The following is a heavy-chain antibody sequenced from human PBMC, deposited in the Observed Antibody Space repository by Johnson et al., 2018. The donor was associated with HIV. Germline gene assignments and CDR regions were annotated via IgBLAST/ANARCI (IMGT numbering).Heavy chain of an antibody. V-gene: IGHV3-72*01. D-gene: IGHD6-13*01. CDR2: TRNKANSYTT. CDR1: GFTVSSNY. Sequence: VHLVESGGGVVRPGGSLRLSCAASGFTVSSNYMDWVRQAPGKGLEWVGRTRNKANSYTTEYAASVKGRFTISRDDSKNSLYLQMNSLKTEDTAVYYCTTDQLQQLVHDAFDIWGQGTMVTVSS. CDR3: TTDQLQQLVHDAFDI. J-gene: IGHJ3*02.